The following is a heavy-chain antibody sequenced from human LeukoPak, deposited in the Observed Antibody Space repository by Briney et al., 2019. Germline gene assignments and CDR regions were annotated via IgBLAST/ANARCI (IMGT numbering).Heavy chain of an antibody. V-gene: IGHV3-48*03. CDR1: GFTFSSYE. CDR2: ISSSGSTI. D-gene: IGHD1/OR15-1a*01. J-gene: IGHJ6*04. Sequence: GGSLRLSCAASGFTFSSYEMNWVRQAPGKGLEWVSYISSSGSTIYYADSVKGRFTISRDNAKNSLYLQMNSLRAEDTAVYYCARDGPRTSSTDYYYGMDVWGKGTTVTVSS. CDR3: ARDGPRTSSTDYYYGMDV.